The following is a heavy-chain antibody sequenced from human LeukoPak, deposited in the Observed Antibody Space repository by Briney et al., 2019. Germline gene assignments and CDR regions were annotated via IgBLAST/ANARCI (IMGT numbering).Heavy chain of an antibody. CDR3: AREREVARQYIYYYYGMDV. D-gene: IGHD5-12*01. V-gene: IGHV1-46*01. CDR2: INPSGGST. J-gene: IGHJ6*02. CDR1: GYTFTSYY. Sequence: GGSVNVSCKASGYTFTSYYMHWVRQAPGQGLEWMGIINPSGGSTSYAQKFQGRVTMTRDTSTSTVYMEMSSMRSEDTAVYYCAREREVARQYIYYYYGMDVWGQGATVTVSS.